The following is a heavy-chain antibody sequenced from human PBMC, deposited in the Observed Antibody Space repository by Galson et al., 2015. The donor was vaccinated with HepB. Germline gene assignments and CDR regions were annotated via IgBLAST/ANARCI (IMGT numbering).Heavy chain of an antibody. D-gene: IGHD4-23*01. J-gene: IGHJ3*02. Sequence: ETLSLTCTVSGGSISSSSYYWGWIRQPPGKGLEWIGSIYYSGSTYYNPSLKSRVTISVDTSKNQFSLKLSSVTAADTAVYYCARSDYGGNSGGEAFDIWGQGTMVTVSS. V-gene: IGHV4-39*01. CDR1: GGSISSSSYY. CDR3: ARSDYGGNSGGEAFDI. CDR2: IYYSGST.